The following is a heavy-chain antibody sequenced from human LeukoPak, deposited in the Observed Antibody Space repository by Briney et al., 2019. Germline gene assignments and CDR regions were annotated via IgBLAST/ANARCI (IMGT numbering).Heavy chain of an antibody. D-gene: IGHD1-26*01. V-gene: IGHV3-66*01. Sequence: GGSLRLSCAASGFTVSSNYMSWVRQAPGKGLECVSVIYSGGSTYYADSVKGRFTISRDNSKNTLYLQMNSLRAEDTAVYYCARIEWELPRWDYYYYYYMDVWGKGTTVTVSS. CDR3: ARIEWELPRWDYYYYYYMDV. J-gene: IGHJ6*03. CDR1: GFTVSSNY. CDR2: IYSGGST.